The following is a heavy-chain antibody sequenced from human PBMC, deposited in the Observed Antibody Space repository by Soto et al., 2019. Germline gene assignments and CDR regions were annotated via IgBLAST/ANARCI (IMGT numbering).Heavy chain of an antibody. V-gene: IGHV3-21*01. J-gene: IGHJ4*02. CDR1: GFAFRSYN. Sequence: WGSLRLSCAASGFAFRSYNMNWVHQAPWKWLEWVASISIGSSNIYYADSVKGRFTISRDNAKNSLFLQMDSLRAEDSAVYYCASATVVAATFDFWGQGTLVTVSS. CDR3: ASATVVAATFDF. D-gene: IGHD2-15*01. CDR2: ISIGSSNI.